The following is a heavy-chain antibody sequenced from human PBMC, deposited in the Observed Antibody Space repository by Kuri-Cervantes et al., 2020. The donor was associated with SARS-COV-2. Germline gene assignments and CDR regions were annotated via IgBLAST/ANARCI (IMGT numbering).Heavy chain of an antibody. CDR1: GGSISSYY. V-gene: IGHV4-59*05. Sequence: GSLRLSCTVSGGSISSYYWSWIRQPPGKGLEWIGSIYYSGSTYYNPSLKSRVTISVDTSKNQFSLKLSSVTAADTAVYYCAGGEYQLLYAYSYGSIDYWGQGTMVTVSS. J-gene: IGHJ4*02. CDR3: AGGEYQLLYAYSYGSIDY. D-gene: IGHD2-2*02. CDR2: IYYSGST.